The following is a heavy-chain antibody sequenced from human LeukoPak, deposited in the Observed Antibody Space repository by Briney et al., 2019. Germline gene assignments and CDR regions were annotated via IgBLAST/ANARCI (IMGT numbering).Heavy chain of an antibody. CDR1: GFTFSSYA. CDR3: AKETSESYSPLEY. CDR2: INRSGST. D-gene: IGHD1-26*01. J-gene: IGHJ4*02. V-gene: IGHV3-23*01. Sequence: GGSLRLSCAASGFTFSSYAMTWVRQAPGKGLEWVSTINRSGSTYDADSVKGRFTISRDNSKNTLYLQMNSLRAEDTAICYCAKETSESYSPLEYWGQGTLVTVSS.